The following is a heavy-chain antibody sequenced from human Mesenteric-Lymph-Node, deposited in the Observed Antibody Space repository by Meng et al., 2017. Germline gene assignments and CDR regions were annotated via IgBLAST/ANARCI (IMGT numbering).Heavy chain of an antibody. CDR3: SRVGPVLGVRGVNWFDP. J-gene: IGHJ5*02. CDR2: IYYSGGT. V-gene: IGHV4-39*07. D-gene: IGHD3-10*01. Sequence: SETLSLTCTVSGGSISSSSYYWGWIRQPPGKGLEWIGSIYYSGGTYYNPSHKSRVTISVDTSKDQFSLKLSSVTAANTAVYYCSRVGPVLGVRGVNWFDPWGQGTLVTVSS. CDR1: GGSISSSSYY.